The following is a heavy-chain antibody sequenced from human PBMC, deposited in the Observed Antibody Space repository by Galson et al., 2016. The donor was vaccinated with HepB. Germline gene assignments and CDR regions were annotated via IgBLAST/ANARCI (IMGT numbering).Heavy chain of an antibody. J-gene: IGHJ4*02. CDR3: AGRRGESGTFYY. V-gene: IGHV4-59*01. D-gene: IGHD3-10*01. Sequence: ETLSLTCTVSGASISDYYWSWIRQSPGNGLEWIGYNHYSGNPTYNPPLKSRVTVSVDTSKNQFSLMLSSVTAADTAVYYCAGRRGESGTFYYWGQGYLVTVSS. CDR1: GASISDYY. CDR2: NHYSGNP.